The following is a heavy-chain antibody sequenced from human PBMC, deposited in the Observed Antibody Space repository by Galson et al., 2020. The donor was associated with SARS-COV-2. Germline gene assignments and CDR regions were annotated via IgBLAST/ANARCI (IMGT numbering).Heavy chain of an antibody. CDR3: ARLRVSAFVSSWLDP. CDR2: IDPGDSYT. D-gene: IGHD2-8*01. Sequence: GESLKISCQGSGLSFSGYGNWISWVRQMLGKGLEWMGRIDPGDSYTNYSPSFQGHVTISVDKSTSTAYLQWSSLKASDTAIYYCARLRVSAFVSSWLDPWGQGTLVTVSS. V-gene: IGHV5-10-1*01. J-gene: IGHJ5*02. CDR1: GLSFSGYGNW.